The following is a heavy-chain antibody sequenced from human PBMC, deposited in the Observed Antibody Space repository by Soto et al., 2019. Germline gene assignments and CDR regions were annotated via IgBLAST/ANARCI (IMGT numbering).Heavy chain of an antibody. CDR3: ARGQNVDTAMGMYNWFDP. D-gene: IGHD5-18*01. J-gene: IGHJ5*02. CDR2: VIPIFGTA. CDR1: GGTFSSYA. V-gene: IGHV1-69*01. Sequence: QVQLVQSGAEVKKPGSSVKVSCKASGGTFSSYAISWVRQAPGQGLEWMGGVIPIFGTANYAQKFQGRVTITADETTSKAYMELSSLRSEDTAVYYCARGQNVDTAMGMYNWFDPWGQGTLVTVSS.